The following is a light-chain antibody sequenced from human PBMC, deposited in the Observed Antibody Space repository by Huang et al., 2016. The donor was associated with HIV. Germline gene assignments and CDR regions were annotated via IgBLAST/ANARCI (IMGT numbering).Light chain of an antibody. Sequence: DIQMTQSPSSLSASVGDRVTITCQASQDISNYLNWYQQKPWKAPKLLIYDASTLETGVSSRFSGSGSWTDFTFTISSRQPEDIATYYCQHYDNLRTFGQGTKVEIK. V-gene: IGKV1-33*01. J-gene: IGKJ1*01. CDR2: DAS. CDR1: QDISNY. CDR3: QHYDNLRT.